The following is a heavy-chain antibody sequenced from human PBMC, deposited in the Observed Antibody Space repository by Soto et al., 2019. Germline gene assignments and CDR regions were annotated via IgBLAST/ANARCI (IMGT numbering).Heavy chain of an antibody. CDR3: ARERDGGAAFDI. CDR2: IYYSGST. V-gene: IGHV4-31*03. Sequence: SETLSLTCTVSGASISSSGYYWSWIRQHPGKGQEWIGYIYYSGSTFYNPSLKSRVTISAATSQNQFSLKLSSVTAADTAVYYCARERDGGAAFDIWGQGTMVTVSS. CDR1: GASISSSGYY. J-gene: IGHJ3*02. D-gene: IGHD2-21*01.